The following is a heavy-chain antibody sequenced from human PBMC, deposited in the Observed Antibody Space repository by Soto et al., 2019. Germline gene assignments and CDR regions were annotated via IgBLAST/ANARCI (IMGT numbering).Heavy chain of an antibody. CDR3: TCHSPEDMIRN. J-gene: IGHJ4*02. CDR1: GFTFSGSA. CDR2: IRNKNNNYAT. D-gene: IGHD2-15*01. Sequence: EVQLVESGGGLFQPGWSLQVSCAPSGFTFSGSAMHWLRQASGKGLVWVGRIRNKNNNYATSYAASVKGRFTISSDDSKNTAYLQMNSLKTEHTAVYYCTCHSPEDMIRNWGQGPLVTVSS. V-gene: IGHV3-73*02.